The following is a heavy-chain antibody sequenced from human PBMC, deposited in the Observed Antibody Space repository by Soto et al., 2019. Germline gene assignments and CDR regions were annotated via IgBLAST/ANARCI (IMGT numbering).Heavy chain of an antibody. V-gene: IGHV3-48*01. CDR2: INSGSSLI. Sequence: GGSLRLSCAASGFAFSTDVMNWVRQAPGKGLEWVSYINSGSSLIYYADSVRGRFTISRDNAKNLLYLQMDSLRAEDTAVYYCARTIVGATVRFDYWGQGTQVTVSS. CDR3: ARTIVGATVRFDY. D-gene: IGHD1-26*01. J-gene: IGHJ4*02. CDR1: GFAFSTDV.